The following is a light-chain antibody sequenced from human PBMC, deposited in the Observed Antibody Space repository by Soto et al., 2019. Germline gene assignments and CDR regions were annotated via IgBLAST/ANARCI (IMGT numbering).Light chain of an antibody. Sequence: QSVLTQPPSASGTPGQRVPISCSGSSSNIGTNTVNWYQQLPGTAPKLLIYGNNNRPSGVPARFSGSKSGTSASLAIAGLQAEDEGDYYCQSYDSSLSGYVFGTGTKLTVL. V-gene: IGLV1-44*01. CDR1: SSNIGTNT. J-gene: IGLJ1*01. CDR3: QSYDSSLSGYV. CDR2: GNN.